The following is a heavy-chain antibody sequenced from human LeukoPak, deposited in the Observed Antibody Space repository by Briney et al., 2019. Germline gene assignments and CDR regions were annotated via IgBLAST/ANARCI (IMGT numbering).Heavy chain of an antibody. CDR1: GGSFSGYY. D-gene: IGHD2-8*02. CDR3: ARGDQLVGSYYFDY. CDR2: INHSGST. V-gene: IGHV4-34*01. J-gene: IGHJ4*02. Sequence: SETLSLTCAVYGGSFSGYYWSWIRQPPGKGLEWIGEINHSGSTNYNPSLKSRVTISVDTSKNQFSLKLSSVTAADTAVYYCARGDQLVGSYYFDYWGQGTLVTVSS.